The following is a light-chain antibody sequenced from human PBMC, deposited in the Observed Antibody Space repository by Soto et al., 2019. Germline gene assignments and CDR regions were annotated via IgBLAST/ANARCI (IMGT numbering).Light chain of an antibody. CDR3: QKRSSWPIN. J-gene: IGKJ5*01. V-gene: IGKV3-11*01. CDR1: QSVTSY. CDR2: DAS. Sequence: DILSTHSPATPSFSPGEIHTLSCSSSQSVTSYLAWYQQRPGQAHSLIIYDASRRATGIQARFSGSGSGADFTLTIRSIEPEDFAVYYCQKRSSWPINFGKGKQLEIK.